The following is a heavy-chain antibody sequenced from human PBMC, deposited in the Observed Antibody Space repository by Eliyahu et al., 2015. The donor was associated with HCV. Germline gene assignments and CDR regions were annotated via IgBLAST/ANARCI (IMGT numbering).Heavy chain of an antibody. V-gene: IGHV3-74*01. CDR1: GFTFSNYW. D-gene: IGHD6-6*01. J-gene: IGHJ1*01. Sequence: EVQLVESGGGLVQPGGSLRLSCAASGFTFSNYWMHWVRQVPGKGLVWVSRINGDGSSTTYADSVKGRFTVSRDNAKNTLYLQMNSLRVEDTAVYYCTREGKYTISSEAEDFQYWGQGTLVTVSS. CDR2: INGDGSST. CDR3: TREGKYTISSEAEDFQY.